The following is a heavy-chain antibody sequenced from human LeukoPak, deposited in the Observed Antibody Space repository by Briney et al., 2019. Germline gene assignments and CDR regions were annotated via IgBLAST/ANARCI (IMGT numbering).Heavy chain of an antibody. CDR2: INSDGSST. D-gene: IGHD3-3*01. CDR1: GFTFSSYW. CDR3: AKDPLRFLEWNYYYYYMDV. Sequence: GGSLRLSCAASGFTFSSYWMHWVRQAPGKGLVWVSRINSDGSSTSYADSVKGRFTISRDNSKNTLYLQMNSLRAEDTAVYYCAKDPLRFLEWNYYYYYMDVWGKGTTVTVSS. J-gene: IGHJ6*03. V-gene: IGHV3-74*01.